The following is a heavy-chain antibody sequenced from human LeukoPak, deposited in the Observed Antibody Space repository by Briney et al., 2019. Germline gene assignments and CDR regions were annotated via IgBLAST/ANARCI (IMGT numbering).Heavy chain of an antibody. V-gene: IGHV4-59*01. D-gene: IGHD6-19*01. J-gene: IGHJ4*02. Sequence: SETLPLTCSVSGASISPSYWTWMRQPPGKGLEWIGYIFYDGNSNYNASLKSRVTMSVDTSKNQFSLKLTSLTAADTAIYYCARGGWSLDFWGQGTLVTVSS. CDR1: GASISPSY. CDR3: ARGGWSLDF. CDR2: IFYDGNS.